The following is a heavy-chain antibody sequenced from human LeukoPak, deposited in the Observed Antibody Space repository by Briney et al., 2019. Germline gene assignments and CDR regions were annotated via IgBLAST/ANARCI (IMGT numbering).Heavy chain of an antibody. CDR1: GFTFSSYG. D-gene: IGHD6-13*01. Sequence: GGSLRLSCAASGFTFSSYGMHWVRQAPGKGLEWVAVIWYDGGNKYYADSVKGRFTISRDNSKNTLYLQMNSLRAEDTAVCYCAREAIAAAGTGPGQNFDYWGQGTLVTVSS. CDR3: AREAIAAAGTGPGQNFDY. CDR2: IWYDGGNK. V-gene: IGHV3-33*08. J-gene: IGHJ4*02.